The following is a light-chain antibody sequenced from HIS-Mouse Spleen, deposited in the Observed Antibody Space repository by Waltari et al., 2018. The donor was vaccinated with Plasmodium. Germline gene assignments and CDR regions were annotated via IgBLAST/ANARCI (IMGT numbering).Light chain of an antibody. CDR1: SAINVCSYN. V-gene: IGLV5-37*01. CDR3: MIWPSNASGV. CDR2: YYSDSDK. Sequence: QPVLTQPPSSSASPGESARLTCTLPSAINVCSYNLYCYPQNPRSPPRYLLYYYSDSDKDQGSGVPSRFSGSKDASANTGILLISGLQSEDEADYYCMIWPSNASGVFGGGTKLTVL. J-gene: IGLJ3*02.